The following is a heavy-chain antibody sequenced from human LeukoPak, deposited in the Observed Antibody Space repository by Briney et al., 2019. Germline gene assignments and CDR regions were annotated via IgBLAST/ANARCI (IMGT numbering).Heavy chain of an antibody. CDR2: ISWNSGSI. D-gene: IGHD6-13*01. CDR1: GFTFDDYA. Sequence: PGGSLRLSCAASGFTFDDYAMHWVRQAPGKGLEWASGISWNSGSIGYADSVKGRFTISRDNAKNSLYLQMNSLRAEDTALYYCAKARGAAAGTNDAFDIWGQGTMVTVSS. CDR3: AKARGAAAGTNDAFDI. V-gene: IGHV3-9*01. J-gene: IGHJ3*02.